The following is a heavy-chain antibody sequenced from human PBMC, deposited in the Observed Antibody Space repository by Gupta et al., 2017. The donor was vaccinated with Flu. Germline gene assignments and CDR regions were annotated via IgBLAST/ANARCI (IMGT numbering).Heavy chain of an antibody. Sequence: QVQLRESGPGLVQPSGTLSLTCAVSGGSLSSSNWWGWVRQSPGKGLEWIGEIYHSGSPNYNPSLKSRATISVDNSKNQFSLKLSSVTAADTAVYYCARVAYRRDWFDPWGQGTLVTVSS. V-gene: IGHV4-4*02. CDR2: IYHSGSP. J-gene: IGHJ5*02. CDR3: ARVAYRRDWFDP. D-gene: IGHD4-11*01. CDR1: GGSLSSSNW.